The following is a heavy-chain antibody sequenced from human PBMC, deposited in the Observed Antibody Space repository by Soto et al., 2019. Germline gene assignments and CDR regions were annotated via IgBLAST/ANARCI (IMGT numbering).Heavy chain of an antibody. D-gene: IGHD3-22*01. V-gene: IGHV1-69*13. CDR3: ARQFDSDTSGYYYAY. Sequence: ASVKVSCKASGGTFSTNTISWVRQAPGQGLEWMGGIMPIFGSANYAQKFQGRVTITADEYTRTVYMELSRLRSEDTAVYYCARQFDSDTSGYYYAYWGQGTLVTVSS. CDR1: GGTFSTNT. J-gene: IGHJ4*02. CDR2: IMPIFGSA.